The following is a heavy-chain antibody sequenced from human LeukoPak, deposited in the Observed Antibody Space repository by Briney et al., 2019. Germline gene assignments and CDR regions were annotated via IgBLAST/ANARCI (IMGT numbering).Heavy chain of an antibody. V-gene: IGHV3-49*04. CDR1: GFTSGDYA. J-gene: IGHJ4*02. D-gene: IGHD3-10*01. Sequence: GGSLRLSCTASGFTSGDYAMSWVRQAPGKGLEWVGFIRSKAYGGTTEYAASVKGRFTISRDDSKSIAYLQMNSLKTEDTAVYYCTRARLWFGEIPYFDYWGQGTLVTVSS. CDR2: IRSKAYGGTT. CDR3: TRARLWFGEIPYFDY.